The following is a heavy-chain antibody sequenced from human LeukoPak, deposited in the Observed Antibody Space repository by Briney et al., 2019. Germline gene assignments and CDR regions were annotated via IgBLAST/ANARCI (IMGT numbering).Heavy chain of an antibody. CDR3: ASSSGWYLTRMDV. J-gene: IGHJ6*02. CDR2: IIPIFGTA. CDR1: GGTFISYA. Sequence: ASVKVSCKASGGTFISYAISWVRQAPGQGLEWMGGIIPIFGTANYAQKFQGRVTITADESTSTAYMEPSSLRSEDTAVYYCASSSGWYLTRMDVWGQGTTVTVSS. V-gene: IGHV1-69*13. D-gene: IGHD6-19*01.